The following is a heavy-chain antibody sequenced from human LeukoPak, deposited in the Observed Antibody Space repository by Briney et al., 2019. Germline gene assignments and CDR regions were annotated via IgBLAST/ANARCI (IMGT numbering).Heavy chain of an antibody. V-gene: IGHV1-69*13. Sequence: SVKVSCKASGGTFSSYAISWVRQAPGQGLEWMGGIIPIFGTANYAQKFQGRVTITADESTSTAYMELSSLRSEDTAAYYCARDHGYCSGGSCYFDYWGQGTLVTVSS. J-gene: IGHJ4*02. CDR3: ARDHGYCSGGSCYFDY. CDR1: GGTFSSYA. D-gene: IGHD2-15*01. CDR2: IIPIFGTA.